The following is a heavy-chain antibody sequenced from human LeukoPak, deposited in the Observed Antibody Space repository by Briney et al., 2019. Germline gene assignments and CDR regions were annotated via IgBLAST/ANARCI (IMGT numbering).Heavy chain of an antibody. CDR1: GFTFSSYW. CDR2: INSDGSST. V-gene: IGHV3-74*01. CDR3: ARGLQLEDAFDI. Sequence: GGSLRLSCAASGFTFSSYWMHWVRQAPGKGLVWVSRINSDGSSTSYADSVKGRFTISRDNAKNSLYLQMNSLRAEDTAVYYCARGLQLEDAFDIWGQGTMVTVSS. J-gene: IGHJ3*02. D-gene: IGHD1-1*01.